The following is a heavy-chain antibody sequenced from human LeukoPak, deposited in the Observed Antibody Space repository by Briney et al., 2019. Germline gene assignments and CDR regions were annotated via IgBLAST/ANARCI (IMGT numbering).Heavy chain of an antibody. Sequence: GESLKISCQGSGFRFDIYWIGWVRQIPGKGLEWMGNIYPGDSDTRFSPSFQGQATMSADRSSGTAYLQWSSLKASDTAMYYCARQRGSGNPIDYWGQGTLVTVSS. V-gene: IGHV5-51*01. J-gene: IGHJ4*02. D-gene: IGHD3-10*01. CDR3: ARQRGSGNPIDY. CDR1: GFRFDIYW. CDR2: IYPGDSDT.